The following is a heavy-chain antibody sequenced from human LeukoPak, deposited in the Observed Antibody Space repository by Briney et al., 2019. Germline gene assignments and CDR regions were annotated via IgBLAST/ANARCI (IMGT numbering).Heavy chain of an antibody. CDR2: ISAYNGNT. D-gene: IGHD5-12*01. J-gene: IGHJ6*02. V-gene: IGHV1-18*01. CDR3: ARVVATVHGYYYYGMDV. CDR1: GYTFTSYG. Sequence: ASVKVSCKASGYTFTSYGISWVRQAPGQGLEWMGWISAYNGNTNYAQKLQSRVTMTTDTSTSSAYMELRSLRSDDTAVYYCARVVATVHGYYYYGMDVWGQGTLVTVSS.